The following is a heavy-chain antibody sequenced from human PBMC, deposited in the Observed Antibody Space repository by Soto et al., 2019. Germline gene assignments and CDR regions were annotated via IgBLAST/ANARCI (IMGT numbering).Heavy chain of an antibody. D-gene: IGHD3-22*01. Sequence: QMQLMQSGSEVKKPGSSVKVSCKASGGTFPSDTISWVRQAPGQGLEWMGGIVPIFGTPNYAQKFQGRVTITADGSTNTAYMELSSLRSEYTAVYYCARPTSGYYHDAFDIWGQGTLVTVSS. CDR2: IVPIFGTP. CDR1: GGTFPSDT. CDR3: ARPTSGYYHDAFDI. V-gene: IGHV1-69*01. J-gene: IGHJ3*02.